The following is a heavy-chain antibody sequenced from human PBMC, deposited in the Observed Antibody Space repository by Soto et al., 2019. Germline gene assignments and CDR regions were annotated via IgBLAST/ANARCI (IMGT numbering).Heavy chain of an antibody. V-gene: IGHV3-15*01. J-gene: IGHJ4*02. D-gene: IGHD2-15*01. Sequence: GGSLRLSCAASGFTFSSYAMSWVRQAPGKGLEWVGRIKSKTDGGTTDYAAPVKGRFTISRDDSKNTLYLQMNSLKTEDTAIYYCTTEAVVIAATHDYWGQGTPVTVSS. CDR1: GFTFSSYA. CDR3: TTEAVVIAATHDY. CDR2: IKSKTDGGTT.